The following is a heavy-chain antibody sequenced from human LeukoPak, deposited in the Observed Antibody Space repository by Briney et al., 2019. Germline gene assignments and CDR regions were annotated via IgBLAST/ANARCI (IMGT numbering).Heavy chain of an antibody. V-gene: IGHV3-23*01. Sequence: PGGSLRLSCAASGFTFSSYGMSWVRQAPGKGLEWVSAISGSGGSTYYADSVKGRFTISRDNSKNTLYLQMNSLRAEDTAVYYCAKLGGQGDYGSYYYYYYMDVWGKGTTVTASS. CDR3: AKLGGQGDYGSYYYYYYMDV. CDR1: GFTFSSYG. D-gene: IGHD4-17*01. J-gene: IGHJ6*03. CDR2: ISGSGGST.